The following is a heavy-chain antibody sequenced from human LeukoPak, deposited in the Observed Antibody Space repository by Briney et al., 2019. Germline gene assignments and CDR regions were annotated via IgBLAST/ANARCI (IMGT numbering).Heavy chain of an antibody. CDR3: AGAPYGSGSNYAQLDY. D-gene: IGHD3-10*01. CDR2: ISAYNGNT. Sequence: ASVKVSCKASGYTFTSYGISWVRQAPGQGLEWMGWISAYNGNTNYAQKLQGRVTMTTDTSTSTAYMELRSLRSDDTAVYYCAGAPYGSGSNYAQLDYWGQGTLVTVSS. J-gene: IGHJ4*02. CDR1: GYTFTSYG. V-gene: IGHV1-18*01.